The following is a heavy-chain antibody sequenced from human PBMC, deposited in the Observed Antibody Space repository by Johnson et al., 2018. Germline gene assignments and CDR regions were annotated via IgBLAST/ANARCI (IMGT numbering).Heavy chain of an antibody. D-gene: IGHD3-22*01. CDR3: ARETYYYDSSGYYIGCDAFDI. CDR2: IIPIFGTT. V-gene: IGHV1-69*01. Sequence: QVQLVQSGAEVKKPGSSVKVSCKASGGTFSSYAISWVRQAPGQGLEWMGGIIPIFGTTNYAQKFQGRVTITADESTGTAYMELSSLRSEDTAVYYCARETYYYDSSGYYIGCDAFDIWGQGTMVTVSS. CDR1: GGTFSSYA. J-gene: IGHJ3*02.